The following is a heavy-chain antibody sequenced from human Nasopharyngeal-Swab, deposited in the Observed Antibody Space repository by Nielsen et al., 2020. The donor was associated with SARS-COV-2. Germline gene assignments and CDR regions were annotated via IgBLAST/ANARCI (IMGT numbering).Heavy chain of an antibody. V-gene: IGHV3-73*01. Sequence: VRQMPGKGLEWVGRIGDKAHNYATTYAASVKGRFTISRDDSKNTAFPQMDSLKTEDTALYYCTTDYYFDYWGQGTLVTVSS. J-gene: IGHJ4*02. CDR3: TTDYYFDY. CDR2: IGDKAHNYAT.